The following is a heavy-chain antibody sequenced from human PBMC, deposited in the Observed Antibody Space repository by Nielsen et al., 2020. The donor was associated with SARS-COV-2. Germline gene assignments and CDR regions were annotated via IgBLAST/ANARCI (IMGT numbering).Heavy chain of an antibody. CDR3: ARGGGYSYGSLDY. D-gene: IGHD5-18*01. V-gene: IGHV4-34*01. CDR2: INHSGST. CDR1: GGSFSGYY. Sequence: SETLSLTCAVYGGSFSGYYWSWIRQPPGQGLEWIGEINHSGSTNYNPSLKSRVTISVDTSKNQFSLKLSSVTAADTAVYYCARGGGYSYGSLDYWGQGTLVTVSS. J-gene: IGHJ4*02.